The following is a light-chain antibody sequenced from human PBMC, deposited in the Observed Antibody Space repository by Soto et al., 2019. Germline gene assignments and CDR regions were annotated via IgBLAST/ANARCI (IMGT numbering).Light chain of an antibody. Sequence: EIVLTQSPATLSLSPGERATLSCRASQSVSSYLAWYQQKPGQAPRLLIYDASNRATLIPARFSGSGSGTDFTLTISSLEAEDFADYYCQQSSKWPFTFGGGTKVEIK. CDR2: DAS. CDR3: QQSSKWPFT. CDR1: QSVSSY. J-gene: IGKJ4*01. V-gene: IGKV3-11*01.